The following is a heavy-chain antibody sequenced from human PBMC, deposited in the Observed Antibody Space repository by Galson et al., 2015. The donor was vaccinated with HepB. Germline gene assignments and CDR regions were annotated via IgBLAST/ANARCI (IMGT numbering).Heavy chain of an antibody. CDR2: ISSSNSYT. Sequence: SLRLSCEASGFTFSGYYMSWIRQAPGQGLEWVSYISSSNSYTNYADSVKGRFTISRDNAKNSLYLQMNSLRAEDTAVYYCARGGGFLEWLSFHWGQGTLVTVSS. CDR3: ARGGGFLEWLSFH. CDR1: GFTFSGYY. V-gene: IGHV3-11*06. J-gene: IGHJ4*02. D-gene: IGHD3-3*01.